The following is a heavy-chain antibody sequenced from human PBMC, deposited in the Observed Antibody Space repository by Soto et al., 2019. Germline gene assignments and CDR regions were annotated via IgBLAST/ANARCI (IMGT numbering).Heavy chain of an antibody. CDR2: ISSSSSTI. Sequence: GGSLRLSCAASGFTFSSYSMNWVRQAPGKGLEWVSYISSSSSTIYYADSVKGRFTISRDNAKNSLYLQMNSLRDEDTAVYYCARDRRYCSGGSCYNQDAFDIWGQGTMVTVSS. D-gene: IGHD2-15*01. CDR3: ARDRRYCSGGSCYNQDAFDI. J-gene: IGHJ3*02. V-gene: IGHV3-48*02. CDR1: GFTFSSYS.